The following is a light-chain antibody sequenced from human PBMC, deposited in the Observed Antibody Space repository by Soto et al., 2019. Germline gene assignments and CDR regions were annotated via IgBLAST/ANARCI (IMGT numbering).Light chain of an antibody. J-gene: IGKJ1*01. CDR3: QQCNSYSRT. CDR2: DAS. Sequence: DIQMAQSPSTLSASVGGGVTITCLASQSISSWLAWYQQEPGKAPKLLMYDASSLESGVPSRFSGSGSGTEFTLTISSLQPEDFATYYCQQCNSYSRTFGQGTKVDIK. V-gene: IGKV1-5*01. CDR1: QSISSW.